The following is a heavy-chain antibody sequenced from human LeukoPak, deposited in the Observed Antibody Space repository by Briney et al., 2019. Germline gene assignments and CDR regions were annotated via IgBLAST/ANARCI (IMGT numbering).Heavy chain of an antibody. CDR3: ARGVGADFWSGYYYNCFDP. CDR2: INHSGST. Sequence: PSETLSLTCAVYGGSFSGYYWSWIRQPPGKGLEWIGEINHSGSTNYNPSLKSRVTISVDTSKNQFSLKLSSVTAADTAVYYCARGVGADFWSGYYYNCFDPWGQGTLVTVSS. CDR1: GGSFSGYY. D-gene: IGHD3-3*01. V-gene: IGHV4-34*01. J-gene: IGHJ5*02.